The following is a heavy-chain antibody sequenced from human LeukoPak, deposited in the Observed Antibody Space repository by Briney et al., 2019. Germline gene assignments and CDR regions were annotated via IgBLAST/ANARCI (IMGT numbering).Heavy chain of an antibody. V-gene: IGHV4-59*08. CDR1: GGSISSYY. CDR3: ARLHSSSFDP. J-gene: IGHJ5*02. Sequence: SETLSLTCTVSGGSISSYYWSWIRQPPGKGLEYIGYINYSGSTDYNPSLRSRATISVDTSKNQFSLKLSSVTAADTAVYYCARLHSSSFDPWGQGTLVTVSS. CDR2: INYSGST. D-gene: IGHD6-6*01.